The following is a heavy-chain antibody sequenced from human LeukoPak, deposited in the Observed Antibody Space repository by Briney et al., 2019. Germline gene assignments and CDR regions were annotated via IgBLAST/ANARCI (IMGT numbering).Heavy chain of an antibody. CDR1: GYTFTSYD. CDR2: MNPNSGNT. J-gene: IGHJ3*02. D-gene: IGHD3-22*01. Sequence: ASVKVSCKASGYTFTSYDINWVRQAPGQGLEWMGWMNPNSGNTGYAQKYQGRVTITRNTSISTAYMELSSLRSEDTAVYYCARAPVITWAFDIWGQGTMVTVSS. V-gene: IGHV1-8*03. CDR3: ARAPVITWAFDI.